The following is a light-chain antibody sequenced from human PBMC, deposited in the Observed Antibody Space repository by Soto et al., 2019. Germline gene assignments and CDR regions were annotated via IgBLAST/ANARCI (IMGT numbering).Light chain of an antibody. J-gene: IGLJ1*01. CDR1: SSDVGTYNR. V-gene: IGLV2-18*02. CDR2: EVS. CDR3: SSYTSSSDV. Sequence: QSALTQPPSVSGSPGQSVTISCTGTSSDVGTYNRVSWYHQPPGTAPKLKIYEVSNRPSGVPDRFSGSKSGNTASLTISGLQAEDEGDYYCSSYTSSSDVFGTGTKVTVL.